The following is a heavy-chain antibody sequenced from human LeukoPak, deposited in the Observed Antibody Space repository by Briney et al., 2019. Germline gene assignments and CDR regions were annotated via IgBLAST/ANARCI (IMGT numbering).Heavy chain of an antibody. J-gene: IGHJ4*02. D-gene: IGHD3-22*01. V-gene: IGHV3-30*02. CDR1: GFTFSSYG. CDR3: AKDGGYYDRKGQIDY. Sequence: AGGSLRLSCAASGFTFSSYGMHWVRQAPGKGLEWVAVIWYDGSNKYYADSVKGRFTISRDNSKNTLYLQMNSLRAEDTAVYYCAKDGGYYDRKGQIDYWGQGTLVTVSS. CDR2: IWYDGSNK.